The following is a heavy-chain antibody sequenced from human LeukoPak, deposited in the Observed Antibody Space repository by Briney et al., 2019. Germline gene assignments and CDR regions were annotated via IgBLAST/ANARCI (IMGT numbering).Heavy chain of an antibody. J-gene: IGHJ5*02. CDR3: AKVFVLMRGTPENWFHP. V-gene: IGHV3-30*04. CDR2: ISYDGSNE. CDR1: GFTFSSYV. Sequence: PGGSLRLSCAASGFTFSSYVMHWVRQAPGKGLEWVAIISYDGSNEYYADSVRGRFIISRDNSKNTLYLQLNSLRVEDTAIYFCAKVFVLMRGTPENWFHPWGQGTLVTVSS. D-gene: IGHD1-14*01.